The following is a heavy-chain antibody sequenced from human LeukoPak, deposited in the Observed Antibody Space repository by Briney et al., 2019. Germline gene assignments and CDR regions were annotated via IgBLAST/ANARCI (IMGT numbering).Heavy chain of an antibody. D-gene: IGHD3-3*01. V-gene: IGHV1-2*02. CDR2: IDPNSGGT. Sequence: ASVKVSCKASGYTFTDFYMHWVRQAPGQGLEWMGWIDPNSGGTNYAQKFQGRVTLTRDTSITTAYMELSSLRSDDTAVYYCARLITMARNWFDPWGQGNLVTASP. CDR3: ARLITMARNWFDP. CDR1: GYTFTDFY. J-gene: IGHJ5*02.